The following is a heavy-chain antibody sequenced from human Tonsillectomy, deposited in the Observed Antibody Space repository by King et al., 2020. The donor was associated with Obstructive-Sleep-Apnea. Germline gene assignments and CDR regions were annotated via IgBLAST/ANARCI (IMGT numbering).Heavy chain of an antibody. CDR2: IRYDGSNK. D-gene: IGHD6-13*01. Sequence: ESGGGVVKPGGSLRLSCEASGFSFSSYGMHWVPQAPGKGLGGVAFIRYDGSNKYYADSVRGRFTISGDTSKKTLYRQMNSLRAEDTAGFYCAKATAAAGTFADYWGQGPLVTVSS. CDR1: GFSFSSYG. V-gene: IGHV3-30*02. J-gene: IGHJ4*02. CDR3: AKATAAAGTFADY.